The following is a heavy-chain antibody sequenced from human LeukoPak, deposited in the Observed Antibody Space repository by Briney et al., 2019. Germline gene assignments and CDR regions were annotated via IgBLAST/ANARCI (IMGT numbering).Heavy chain of an antibody. CDR1: GFTFSSYG. CDR2: ISYDGSTE. D-gene: IGHD2-15*01. CDR3: AKGVSYCSGGSCHSRGAIDI. V-gene: IGHV3-30*18. J-gene: IGHJ3*02. Sequence: GGSLRLSCAASGFTFSSYGMHWVRQAPGKGLEWVAGISYDGSTEYYADSVRGRFTISRDNSKNTLYLQMISLRAEDTAVYYCAKGVSYCSGGSCHSRGAIDIWGQGTMVTVSS.